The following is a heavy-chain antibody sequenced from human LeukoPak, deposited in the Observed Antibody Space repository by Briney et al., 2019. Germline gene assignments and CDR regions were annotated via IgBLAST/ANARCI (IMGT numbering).Heavy chain of an antibody. V-gene: IGHV1-8*01. CDR3: ARDYYDSSGLGN. D-gene: IGHD3-22*01. J-gene: IGHJ4*02. CDR2: MNPDSGNT. Sequence: ASVKVSCKASGYTFTSYDINWVRQATGQGLEWMGWMNPDSGNTGYAQKFQGRVTMTRNTSISTAYMELSSLRSEDTAVYYCARDYYDSSGLGNWDQGTLVTVSS. CDR1: GYTFTSYD.